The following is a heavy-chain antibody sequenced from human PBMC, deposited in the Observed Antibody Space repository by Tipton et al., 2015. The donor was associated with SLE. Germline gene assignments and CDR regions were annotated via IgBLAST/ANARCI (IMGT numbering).Heavy chain of an antibody. CDR1: GGSISSSSYY. D-gene: IGHD3-3*01. Sequence: TLSLTCTVPGGSISSSSYYWGWIRQPPGKGLEWIGSIYYSGSTYYNPSLKSRVTISVDTSKNQFSLKLSSVTAADTAVYYCARLRAGYDFWSGYYGSWFDPWGQGTLVTVSS. CDR2: IYYSGST. V-gene: IGHV4-39*01. J-gene: IGHJ5*02. CDR3: ARLRAGYDFWSGYYGSWFDP.